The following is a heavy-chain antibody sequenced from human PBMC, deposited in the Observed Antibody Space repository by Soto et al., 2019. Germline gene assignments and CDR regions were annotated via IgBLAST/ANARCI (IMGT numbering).Heavy chain of an antibody. J-gene: IGHJ6*02. Sequence: GESLKISCKGSGYSFTSYWIGWVRQMPGKGLEWMGIIYPGDSDTRYSPNFQGKVTISADKSISTAYLKWSSLKASDTAMYYCARLEIGTVTTSVYYYYGMDVWGQGTTVTVSS. V-gene: IGHV5-51*01. D-gene: IGHD4-17*01. CDR3: ARLEIGTVTTSVYYYYGMDV. CDR1: GYSFTSYW. CDR2: IYPGDSDT.